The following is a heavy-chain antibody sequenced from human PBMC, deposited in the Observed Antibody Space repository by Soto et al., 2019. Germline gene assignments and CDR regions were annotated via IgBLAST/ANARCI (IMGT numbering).Heavy chain of an antibody. Sequence: PGGSLRLSCAASGFTFSSYAMSWVRQAPGKGLEWVSAISGSGGSTYYADSVKGRFTISRDNSKNTLYLQMNSLRAEDTAVYYCAKVSRTSSSSWPIFDYWGQGTLVTVSS. V-gene: IGHV3-23*01. CDR1: GFTFSSYA. CDR2: ISGSGGST. J-gene: IGHJ4*02. D-gene: IGHD6-13*01. CDR3: AKVSRTSSSSWPIFDY.